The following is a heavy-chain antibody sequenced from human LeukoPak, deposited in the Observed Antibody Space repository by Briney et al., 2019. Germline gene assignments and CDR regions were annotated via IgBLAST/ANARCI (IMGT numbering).Heavy chain of an antibody. Sequence: SQTLSLTCTVSGGSISSSSYYWGWIRQPPGKGLEWIGSIYYSGSTYYNPSLKSRVTISVDTSKNQFSLKLSSVTAADTAVYYCARGLGYYYDSSGYYGPRRPTAEYFQHWGQGTLVTVSS. CDR1: GGSISSSSYY. J-gene: IGHJ1*01. D-gene: IGHD3-22*01. CDR2: IYYSGST. V-gene: IGHV4-39*07. CDR3: ARGLGYYYDSSGYYGPRRPTAEYFQH.